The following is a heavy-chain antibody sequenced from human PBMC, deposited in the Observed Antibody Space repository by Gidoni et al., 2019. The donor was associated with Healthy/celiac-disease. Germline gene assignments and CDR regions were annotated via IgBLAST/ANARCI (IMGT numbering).Heavy chain of an antibody. CDR2: ISSSSSYI. CDR3: ARRAVAGTLPDY. J-gene: IGHJ4*02. CDR1: GCTFSSYS. D-gene: IGHD6-19*01. V-gene: IGHV3-21*01. Sequence: EVQLVESGGGLVKPGGSLRLSCAASGCTFSSYSMNWVRQAPGKGLEWVSSISSSSSYIYYADSVKGRFTISRDNAKNSLYLQMNSLRAEDTAVYYCARRAVAGTLPDYWGQGTLVTVSS.